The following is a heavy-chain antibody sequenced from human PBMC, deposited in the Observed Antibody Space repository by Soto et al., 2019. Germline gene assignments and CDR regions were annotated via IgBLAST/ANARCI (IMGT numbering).Heavy chain of an antibody. V-gene: IGHV1-69*12. CDR3: AIDGRVYDYCPFDY. D-gene: IGHD4-17*01. J-gene: IGHJ4*02. CDR2: IIPIFGTA. CDR1: GGTFSSYT. Sequence: QVQLVQSGAEVKKPGSSVKVSCKASGGTFSSYTISWVRQAPGQGLEWMGGIIPIFGTAYYAQKFQGRVMITADEPTSTAYMELSSLSSEDTAVYYRAIDGRVYDYCPFDYWGQGILVTVS.